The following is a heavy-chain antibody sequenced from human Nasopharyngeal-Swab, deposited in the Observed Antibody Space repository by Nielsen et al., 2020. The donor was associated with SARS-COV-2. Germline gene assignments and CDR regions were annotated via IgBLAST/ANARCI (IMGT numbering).Heavy chain of an antibody. CDR3: AKLYYDSSGPGDI. CDR2: IFPSGST. Sequence: SETLSLTSAVSGGSISRSQWWTWVRQPPGKGLAWIGEIFPSGSTKYSPSLKSRVTISIDESKNQFSLILTSVTAADAAVYYCAKLYYDSSGPGDIWGRGTMVTVSS. CDR1: GGSISRSQW. V-gene: IGHV4-4*02. D-gene: IGHD3-22*01. J-gene: IGHJ3*02.